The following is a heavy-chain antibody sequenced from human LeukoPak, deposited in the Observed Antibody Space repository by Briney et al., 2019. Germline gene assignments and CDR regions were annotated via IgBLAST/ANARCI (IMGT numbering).Heavy chain of an antibody. CDR3: ARGLEALVGWFDP. Sequence: ASVKVSCKASGYTFTSYHMHWVRQAPGQGLEWMGIINPSGGSTSHAQKFQGRVTMTRDTSTSTVYMELSSLRSEDTAVYYCARGLEALVGWFDPWGQGTLVTVSS. CDR2: INPSGGST. CDR1: GYTFTSYH. V-gene: IGHV1-46*01. D-gene: IGHD1-1*01. J-gene: IGHJ5*02.